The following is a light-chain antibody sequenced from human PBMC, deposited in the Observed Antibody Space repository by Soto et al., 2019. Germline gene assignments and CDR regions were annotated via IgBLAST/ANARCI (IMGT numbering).Light chain of an antibody. Sequence: DIQMTQSPSSLSASVGDRVTITCRASQGISNYLAWYQQKPGKVPKLLIYAASTLQSGVPSRFSGSGSGTDFKLTISSLQPEDVATYYCQKYNSAPPLTFGGGTKVEIK. CDR3: QKYNSAPPLT. CDR2: AAS. CDR1: QGISNY. V-gene: IGKV1-27*01. J-gene: IGKJ4*01.